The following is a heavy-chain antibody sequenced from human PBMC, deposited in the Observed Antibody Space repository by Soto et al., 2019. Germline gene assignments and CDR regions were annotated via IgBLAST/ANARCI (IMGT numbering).Heavy chain of an antibody. J-gene: IGHJ4*02. V-gene: IGHV1-18*01. Sequence: QVQLGQSGAEVKKPGASVKVSCKASGYTFTSYGISWVRQAPGQGLEWMGWISAYNGNTNYSQKLQGRVSMITDTSMSTAYMEVRSLRTDDTAVYYCARYYDDGDYDNDYWGQGTLVTVSS. CDR2: ISAYNGNT. D-gene: IGHD4-17*01. CDR1: GYTFTSYG. CDR3: ARYYDDGDYDNDY.